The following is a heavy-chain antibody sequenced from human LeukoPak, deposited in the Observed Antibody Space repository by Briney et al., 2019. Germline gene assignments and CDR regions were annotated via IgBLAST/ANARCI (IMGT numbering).Heavy chain of an antibody. CDR2: ISWNSGSM. Sequence: GGSLRLSCAASGFTFDDYAMHWVRQAPGKGLEWVSGISWNSGSMDHADSVKGRFTISRDNAKNSLYLQMNSLRAEDTALYYCAKDIRARLTGFDYWGQGTLVTVSS. J-gene: IGHJ4*02. D-gene: IGHD3-16*01. CDR3: AKDIRARLTGFDY. V-gene: IGHV3-9*01. CDR1: GFTFDDYA.